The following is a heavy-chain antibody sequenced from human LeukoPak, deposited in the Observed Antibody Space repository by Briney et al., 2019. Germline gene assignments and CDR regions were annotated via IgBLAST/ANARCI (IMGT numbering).Heavy chain of an antibody. CDR1: GFTVSSNF. D-gene: IGHD3-10*01. V-gene: IGHV3-53*01. J-gene: IGHJ6*03. CDR3: AGAPITSYYYMDV. Sequence: GGSLRLSCAASGFTVSSNFMTWVRQAPGEGLEWVSLIYSDGNTYYADSVKGRFTISRDNSRNTLYLQMNSLRVEDTAVYYCAGAPITSYYYMDVWGKGTTVTVSS. CDR2: IYSDGNT.